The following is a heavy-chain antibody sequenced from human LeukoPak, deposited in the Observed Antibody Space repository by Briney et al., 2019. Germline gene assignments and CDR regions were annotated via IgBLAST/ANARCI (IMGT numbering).Heavy chain of an antibody. J-gene: IGHJ4*02. CDR1: GYTFTNFG. CDR3: ARTCSSSSCYMVH. D-gene: IGHD2-2*02. V-gene: IGHV1-18*01. Sequence: ASVKVSCKASGYTFTNFGITWVRQAPGQGLEWMGWISVYNGNTNYAQNLQGRVTLTTDTSTSTAYMELRSLRSDDTALYYCARTCSSSSCYMVHWGQGTLVTVSS. CDR2: ISVYNGNT.